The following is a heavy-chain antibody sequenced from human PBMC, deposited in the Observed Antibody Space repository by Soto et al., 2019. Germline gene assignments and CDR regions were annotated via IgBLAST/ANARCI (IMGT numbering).Heavy chain of an antibody. Sequence: EVQLLGSGGGLVQPGGSLRLSCAASGFTLSGYAMSWVRQAPGKGLEWVSGISGSAASTNYADSVKGRFTISRDNSKSTLYLQMNSLRAEDTAVYYCAKDVHYDILTGIEYFHHWAQGTLVTVSS. D-gene: IGHD3-9*01. V-gene: IGHV3-23*01. CDR3: AKDVHYDILTGIEYFHH. J-gene: IGHJ1*01. CDR1: GFTLSGYA. CDR2: ISGSAAST.